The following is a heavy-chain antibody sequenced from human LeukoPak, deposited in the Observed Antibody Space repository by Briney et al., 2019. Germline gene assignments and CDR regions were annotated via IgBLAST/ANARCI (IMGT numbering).Heavy chain of an antibody. CDR2: ISYDGSNK. D-gene: IGHD6-19*01. J-gene: IGHJ4*02. V-gene: IGHV3-30-3*01. Sequence: GGSLRLSCAASGFTFSSYAMHWVRQAPGKGLEWVAVISYDGSNKYYADSVKGRFTISRDNSKNTLYLQMNSLRAEDTAAYYCARGSGWENYFDYWGQGTLVTVSS. CDR1: GFTFSSYA. CDR3: ARGSGWENYFDY.